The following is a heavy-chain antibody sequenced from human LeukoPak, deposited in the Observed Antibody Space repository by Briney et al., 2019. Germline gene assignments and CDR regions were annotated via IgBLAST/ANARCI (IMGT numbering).Heavy chain of an antibody. D-gene: IGHD7-27*01. Sequence: ASVKVSCKASGGTFSSYAISWVRQAPGQGFEWMGGIIPIFGTANYAQKFQGRVTITADESTSTAYMELSSLRSEDTAVYYCARKTGDYDAFDIWGQGTMVTVSS. V-gene: IGHV1-69*13. CDR3: ARKTGDYDAFDI. CDR2: IIPIFGTA. CDR1: GGTFSSYA. J-gene: IGHJ3*02.